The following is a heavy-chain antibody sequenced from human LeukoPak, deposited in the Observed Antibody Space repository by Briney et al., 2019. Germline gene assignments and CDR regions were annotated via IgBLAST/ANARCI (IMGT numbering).Heavy chain of an antibody. V-gene: IGHV4-34*01. D-gene: IGHD5-18*01. CDR3: ARGGYSYGLLRSIQVSLDYYMDV. CDR1: GGSFSGYY. CDR2: ISHSGST. Sequence: SETLSLTCAVYGGSFSGYYWSWIRQPPGKGLECIGEISHSGSTNYNPTLKSRVTISVDTSKNQFSLKLSSVTAADTAVYYCARGGYSYGLLRSIQVSLDYYMDVWGKGTTVTVSS. J-gene: IGHJ6*03.